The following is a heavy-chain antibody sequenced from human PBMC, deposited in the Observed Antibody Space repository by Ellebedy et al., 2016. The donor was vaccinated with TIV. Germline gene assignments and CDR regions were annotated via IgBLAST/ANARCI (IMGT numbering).Heavy chain of an antibody. J-gene: IGHJ4*02. V-gene: IGHV3-23*01. CDR2: ISGSGHST. CDR1: GFTFSSHA. Sequence: GESLKISCAASGFTFSSHAMNWVRKAPGKGLEWVSGISGSGHSTYYADSVKGRFTISRDNSKNTLYLQMNSLRTEDTAGYYCAKVKGGEYWGQGTLVTVAS. D-gene: IGHD2-15*01. CDR3: AKVKGGEY.